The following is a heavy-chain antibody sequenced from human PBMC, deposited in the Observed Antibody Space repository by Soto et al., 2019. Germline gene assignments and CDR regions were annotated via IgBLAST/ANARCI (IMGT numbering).Heavy chain of an antibody. J-gene: IGHJ4*02. D-gene: IGHD3-22*01. CDR1: GYTFTSYG. CDR3: ARGRSSGYYRPQPFDY. V-gene: IGHV1-18*04. Sequence: ASVKVSFKASGYTFTSYGISWVRQAPGQGLAWMGWISAYNGNTNYAQKLQGRVTMTTDTSTSTAYMELRSLRAEDTAVYYCARGRSSGYYRPQPFDYWGQGTLVTVSS. CDR2: ISAYNGNT.